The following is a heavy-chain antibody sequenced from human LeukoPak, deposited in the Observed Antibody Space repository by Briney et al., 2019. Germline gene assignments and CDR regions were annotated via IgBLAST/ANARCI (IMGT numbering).Heavy chain of an antibody. CDR1: RYSFTTYW. Sequence: LGESLKISCKASRYSFTTYWIAWVHQMPGKGLEWMGIIYPGDSDTRYSPSFQGQVTISADKSITTAYLQWSSLKASDTAIYYCARTMGTSTSSTLDYWGQGTLVTVSS. CDR3: ARTMGTSTSSTLDY. CDR2: IYPGDSDT. J-gene: IGHJ4*02. D-gene: IGHD2-2*01. V-gene: IGHV5-51*07.